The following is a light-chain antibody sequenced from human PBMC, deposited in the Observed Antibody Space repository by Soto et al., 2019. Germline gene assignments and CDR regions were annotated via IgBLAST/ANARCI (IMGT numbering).Light chain of an antibody. CDR3: SSYTTSTTLV. CDR2: DVT. Sequence: QSALTQPASVSGSPGQSITISCTGTSTDVGAYNYVSWYQQNPGKAPKLLIYDVTNRPSGVSNRFSGSKSGNTASLTISGLQAEDEADYYCSSYTTSTTLVFGGGTKPTVL. CDR1: STDVGAYNY. J-gene: IGLJ2*01. V-gene: IGLV2-14*03.